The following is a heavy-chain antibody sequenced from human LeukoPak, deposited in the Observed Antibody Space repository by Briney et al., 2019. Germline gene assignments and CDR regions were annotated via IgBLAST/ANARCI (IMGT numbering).Heavy chain of an antibody. Sequence: ASVKVSCKTSGGTFSSYAISWVRQAPGQGLEWMGGIIPILGTANYAQKFQGKVTITADESTSTAYMELSSLRSEDTAVYYCARGVSYGQRDEYWGQGTLVTVSS. J-gene: IGHJ4*02. D-gene: IGHD5-18*01. V-gene: IGHV1-69*13. CDR3: ARGVSYGQRDEY. CDR1: GGTFSSYA. CDR2: IIPILGTA.